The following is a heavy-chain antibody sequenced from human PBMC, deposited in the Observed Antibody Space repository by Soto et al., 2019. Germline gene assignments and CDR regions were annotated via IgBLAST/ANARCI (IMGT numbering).Heavy chain of an antibody. CDR1: GYSFASYW. J-gene: IGHJ6*02. CDR3: ARLYSSSWLHGDV. D-gene: IGHD6-13*01. Sequence: VQPLKIWCKGSGYSFASYWIGWVRQMPGKGLEWMGIIYPGDSDTRYSPSFQGQVTISADKSISTAYLQWSSLKASDTAMYYCARLYSSSWLHGDVWRQGTTVTV. V-gene: IGHV5-51*01. CDR2: IYPGDSDT.